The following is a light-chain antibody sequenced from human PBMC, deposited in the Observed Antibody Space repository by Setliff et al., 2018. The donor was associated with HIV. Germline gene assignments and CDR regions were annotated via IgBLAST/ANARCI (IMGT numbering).Light chain of an antibody. V-gene: IGLV2-14*01. CDR3: SAWDGSVSGYPV. CDR1: SSDIGGHNF. Sequence: QSALAQPASVSGSPGQSITISCAGSSSDIGGHNFVSWYQQDPGKAPKLMIYGVNNRPSGVSNRFSGSKSGNTASLTISGLQAEDEADYYCSAWDGSVSGYPVFGGGTKVTVL. J-gene: IGLJ2*01. CDR2: GVN.